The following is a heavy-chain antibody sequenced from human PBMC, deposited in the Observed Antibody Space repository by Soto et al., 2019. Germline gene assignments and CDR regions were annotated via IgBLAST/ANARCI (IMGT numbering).Heavy chain of an antibody. CDR3: ARGRDTSSCFDY. J-gene: IGHJ4*02. Sequence: QVQLQQWGAGLLKPSETLSLTCAVYGGSFSGYYWSWIRQPPGKGLEWIGEINHSGSTNYNPSLKRRVTISVDTSKNQFSLKLSSVTAADTAVYYCARGRDTSSCFDYWGQGTLVTVSS. CDR2: INHSGST. V-gene: IGHV4-34*01. CDR1: GGSFSGYY.